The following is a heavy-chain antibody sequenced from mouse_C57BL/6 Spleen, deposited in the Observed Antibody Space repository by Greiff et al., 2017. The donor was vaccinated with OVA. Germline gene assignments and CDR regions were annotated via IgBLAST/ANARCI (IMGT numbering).Heavy chain of an antibody. CDR2: IRLKSDNYAT. V-gene: IGHV6-3*01. CDR3: TPLTAPFGY. CDR1: GFTFSNYW. Sequence: EVKLVESGGGLVQPGGSMKLSCVASGFTFSNYWMNWVRQSPEKGLEWVAQIRLKSDNYATHYAESVKGRFTISRDDSKSSVYLQMNNLRAEDTGIYYCTPLTAPFGYWGQGTTLTVSS. D-gene: IGHD4-1*01. J-gene: IGHJ2*01.